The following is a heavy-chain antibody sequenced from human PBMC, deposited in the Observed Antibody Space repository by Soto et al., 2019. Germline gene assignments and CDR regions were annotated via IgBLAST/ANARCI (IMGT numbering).Heavy chain of an antibody. CDR1: GGSISSGGYS. CDR2: IYHSGST. CDR3: ARGRSSWSYYFDY. V-gene: IGHV4-30-2*01. Sequence: PSETLSLTCAVSGGSISSGGYSWSWIRQPPGKGLEWIGYIYHSGSTYYNPSLKSRVTISVDRSKNQFSLKLSSVTAADTAVYYCARGRSSWSYYFDYWGQGTLVTVSS. D-gene: IGHD6-13*01. J-gene: IGHJ4*02.